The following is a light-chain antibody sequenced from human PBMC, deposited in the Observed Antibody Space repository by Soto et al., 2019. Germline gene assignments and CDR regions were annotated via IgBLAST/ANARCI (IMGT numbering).Light chain of an antibody. Sequence: DIQMTQSPSSLSTSVGDRVTITCRASQNIGTSLNWYQQKPGKAPTALIYKASTMQGGVPSRFSGSGSGTDFTLTISSLQPEDSATYYCQQSYSSLVYNFGPGTKVDI. V-gene: IGKV1-39*01. J-gene: IGKJ2*01. CDR3: QQSYSSLVYN. CDR1: QNIGTS. CDR2: KAS.